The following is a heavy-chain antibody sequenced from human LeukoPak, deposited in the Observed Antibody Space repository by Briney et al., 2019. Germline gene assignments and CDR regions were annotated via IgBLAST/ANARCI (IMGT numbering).Heavy chain of an antibody. Sequence: SETLSLTCAVSGGSLSSYYWSWIRQPPGAGLEWIGRIYTSGSTNYNPSLKSRVTMSVDTSKNQFSLKLSSVTAADTAVYYCAREGAVAVYYYYGMDVWGQGTTVTVSS. V-gene: IGHV4-4*07. J-gene: IGHJ6*02. CDR3: AREGAVAVYYYYGMDV. CDR1: GGSLSSYY. D-gene: IGHD6-19*01. CDR2: IYTSGST.